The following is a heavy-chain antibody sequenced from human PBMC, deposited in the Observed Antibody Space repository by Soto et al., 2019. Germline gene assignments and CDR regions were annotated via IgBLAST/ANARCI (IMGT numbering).Heavy chain of an antibody. D-gene: IGHD5-18*01. CDR3: ARDGPRGIQLWGKRGGFDP. CDR1: GGSISSGGYY. CDR2: IYYSGST. V-gene: IGHV4-31*03. J-gene: IGHJ5*02. Sequence: QVQLQESGPGLVKPSQTLSLTCTVSGGSISSGGYYWSWIRQHPGKGLEWIGYIYYSGSTYYNPALKSRVTISVDTSKNQFPLKLSSVTAADTAVYYCARDGPRGIQLWGKRGGFDPWGQGTLVAVSS.